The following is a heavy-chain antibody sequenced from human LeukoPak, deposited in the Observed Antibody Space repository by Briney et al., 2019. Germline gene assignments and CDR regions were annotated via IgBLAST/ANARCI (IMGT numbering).Heavy chain of an antibody. CDR1: GFTFSSYG. J-gene: IGHJ4*02. CDR2: ITYDGSNK. V-gene: IGHV3-30*18. Sequence: GGSLRLSCAASGFTFSSYGMHWVRQAPGEGLEWLAIITYDGSNKYYADSVKGRFTISRDDSKNTLYLQVNSLRVEDTAVYCCAKTSQPYCGGDCSHFDYWGQGTLVTVSS. CDR3: AKTSQPYCGGDCSHFDY. D-gene: IGHD2-21*02.